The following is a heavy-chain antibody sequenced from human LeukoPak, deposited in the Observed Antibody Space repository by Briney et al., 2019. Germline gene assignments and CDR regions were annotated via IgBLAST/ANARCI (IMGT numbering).Heavy chain of an antibody. CDR1: GYSFTSYW. D-gene: IGHD4-17*01. CDR3: ARRSSTVTPVVDV. V-gene: IGHV5-51*01. Sequence: GESLKISCKGSGYSFTSYWIGWVRPMPGKGLEWMGIIYPGDSDTRYSPSFQGQVTISADKSIGTAYLQWSSLKASDTAMYYCARRSSTVTPVVDVWGQGTTVTVSS. CDR2: IYPGDSDT. J-gene: IGHJ6*02.